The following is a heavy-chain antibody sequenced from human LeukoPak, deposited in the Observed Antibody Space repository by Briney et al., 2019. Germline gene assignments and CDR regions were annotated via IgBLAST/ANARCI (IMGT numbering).Heavy chain of an antibody. V-gene: IGHV6-1*01. CDR1: GDTVSNNDVA. Sequence: SQTLSLTCALSGDTVSNNDVAWNWIRQSPSRGLEWLGRTFYNSRWNTDYAPSVKTRITINPDTSKNQFSLQLTSMIPEDTAVYYCARGSSRALDFWGQGTLVTVSS. J-gene: IGHJ4*02. CDR3: ARGSSRALDF. CDR2: TFYNSRWNT.